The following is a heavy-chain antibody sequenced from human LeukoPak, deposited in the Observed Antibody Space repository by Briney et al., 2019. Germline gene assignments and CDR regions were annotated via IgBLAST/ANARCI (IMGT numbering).Heavy chain of an antibody. Sequence: ASVSVSFKASGYTFTVYYLHWVRQAPGQGIEWMGWINPNSGVTKYAQKFQGRVTMTRDTSISTAFMELSRLTSAATAVYYCARDATSFDYWGQGTLVTVSS. V-gene: IGHV1-2*02. CDR1: GYTFTVYY. CDR2: INPNSGVT. J-gene: IGHJ4*02. D-gene: IGHD5-12*01. CDR3: ARDATSFDY.